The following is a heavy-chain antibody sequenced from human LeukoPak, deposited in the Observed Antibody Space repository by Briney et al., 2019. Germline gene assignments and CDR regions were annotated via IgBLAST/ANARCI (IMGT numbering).Heavy chain of an antibody. J-gene: IGHJ4*02. V-gene: IGHV1-2*02. CDR3: ATGRNYFDSSGSFDC. D-gene: IGHD3-22*01. CDR2: INPNSGGT. CDR1: GYTFSDYV. Sequence: GASVNASFKVSGYTFSDYVVNRGPQAPGQGLEWMGWINPNSGGTNYAQKFQGRVTMTRDTSISTAYMELSRLRSDDTAVYYCATGRNYFDSSGSFDCWGQGTLVTVSS.